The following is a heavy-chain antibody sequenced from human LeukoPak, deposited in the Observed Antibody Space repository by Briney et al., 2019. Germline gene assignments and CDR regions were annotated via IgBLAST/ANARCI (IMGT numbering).Heavy chain of an antibody. CDR1: GFTFSSFR. D-gene: IGHD3-22*01. Sequence: GGSLRLSCAASGFTFSSFRMNWVRQAPGRGLQWVSGISASGATTYYADSLKGRFTIARDNAKNSLYLQMNSLRAEDTAVYYCARDYYDSSGYYYFDYWGQGTLVTVSS. J-gene: IGHJ4*02. CDR2: ISASGATT. CDR3: ARDYYDSSGYYYFDY. V-gene: IGHV3-48*04.